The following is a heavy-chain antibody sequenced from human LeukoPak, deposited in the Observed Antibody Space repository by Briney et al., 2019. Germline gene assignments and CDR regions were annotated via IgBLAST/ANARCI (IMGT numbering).Heavy chain of an antibody. D-gene: IGHD2-15*01. V-gene: IGHV3-49*04. J-gene: IGHJ4*02. CDR1: GFNFGDYA. CDR2: IRSKVYGGTT. Sequence: GGSLRLSCTASGFNFGDYAMNWVRQAPGKGLEWVGLIRSKVYGGTTENAASVKGRFTISRDDSKRIAYLQMNSLKTEETAVYYCTSLYYCSGGSCAFDYWGQGTLVTVSS. CDR3: TSLYYCSGGSCAFDY.